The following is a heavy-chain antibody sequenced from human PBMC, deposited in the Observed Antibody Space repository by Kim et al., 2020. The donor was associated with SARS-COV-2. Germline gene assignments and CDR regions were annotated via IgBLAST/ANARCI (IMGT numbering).Heavy chain of an antibody. J-gene: IGHJ6*02. CDR1: GFTFSDST. Sequence: GGSLRLSCAASGFTFSDSTMYWVRQASGKGLEWVGRIRDKARSYATVYAASVEGRFTISRDDSENTAYLQMNSLKTEDAAVYYCTRYAVAGNLIYAMDVWGQGTTVTVSS. CDR3: TRYAVAGNLIYAMDV. CDR2: IRDKARSYAT. D-gene: IGHD6-19*01. V-gene: IGHV3-73*01.